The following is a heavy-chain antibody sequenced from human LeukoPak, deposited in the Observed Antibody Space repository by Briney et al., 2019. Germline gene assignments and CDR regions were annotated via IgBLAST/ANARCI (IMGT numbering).Heavy chain of an antibody. CDR1: GYTFTSYA. V-gene: IGHV1-46*01. CDR3: ARGGNCSGGSCYFDY. CDR2: INPSGGST. J-gene: IGHJ4*02. Sequence: ASVKVSCKASGYTFTSYAMNWVRQAPGQGLEWMGIINPSGGSTSYAQKSQGRVTMTRDTSTSTVYMELSSLRSEDTAVYYCARGGNCSGGSCYFDYWGQGTLVTVSS. D-gene: IGHD2-15*01.